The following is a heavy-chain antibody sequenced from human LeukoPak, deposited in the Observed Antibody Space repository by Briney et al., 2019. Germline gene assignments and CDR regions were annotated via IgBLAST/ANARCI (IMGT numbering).Heavy chain of an antibody. D-gene: IGHD3-10*01. J-gene: IGHJ4*02. CDR1: GFTFSSYS. Sequence: PGGSLRLSCAASGFTFSSYSMNWVRQAPGKGLEWVSSISSSSSYIYYADSVKGRFTISRDNSKNTLYLQMNGLRAEDTAVYYCANAAGDYYGSGTLPDYWGREPWSPSPQ. CDR3: ANAAGDYYGSGTLPDY. CDR2: ISSSSSYI. V-gene: IGHV3-21*04.